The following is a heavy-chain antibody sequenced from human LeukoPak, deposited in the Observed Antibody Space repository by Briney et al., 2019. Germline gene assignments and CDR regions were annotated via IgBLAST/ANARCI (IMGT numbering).Heavy chain of an antibody. CDR3: ARRIAATGNPVDY. Sequence: GGSLRLSXAASGFTFRSYGMHWVRHAPGKGLEWVAVISYDGSDKYYADSVKGRFTISRDNSKDTLYLQMNNLRVEDTAIYYCARRIAATGNPVDYWGQGTLVTVSS. CDR1: GFTFRSYG. D-gene: IGHD6-13*01. V-gene: IGHV3-33*01. CDR2: ISYDGSDK. J-gene: IGHJ4*02.